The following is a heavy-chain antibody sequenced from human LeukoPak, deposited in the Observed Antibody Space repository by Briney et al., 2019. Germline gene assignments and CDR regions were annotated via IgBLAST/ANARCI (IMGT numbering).Heavy chain of an antibody. J-gene: IGHJ4*02. CDR2: IKQDGSEK. D-gene: IGHD6-13*01. V-gene: IGHV3-7*03. CDR1: GFTFSTYR. Sequence: PGGSLRLSCAASGFTFSTYRMSWVRQAPGKGLEWVANIKQDGSEKHYVDSVKGRFTISRDNAKNSLYLQMSSLRAEDTALYYCASALGSSWKAGFDYWGQGTLVTVSS. CDR3: ASALGSSWKAGFDY.